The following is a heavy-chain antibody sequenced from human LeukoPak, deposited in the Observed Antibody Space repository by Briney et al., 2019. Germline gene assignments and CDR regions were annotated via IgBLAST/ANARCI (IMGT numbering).Heavy chain of an antibody. CDR1: GFTVSSNY. CDR3: AASGIAVVLFDY. V-gene: IGHV3-53*01. J-gene: IGHJ4*02. D-gene: IGHD6-19*01. Sequence: GGSLRLSCAASGFTVSSNYMSWVRQAPGKGLEWLSIIYSGGNTYYADSVKGRFTISRDNSKNTLFLQMNSLRAEDTAVYYCAASGIAVVLFDYWGQGTLVTVSS. CDR2: IYSGGNT.